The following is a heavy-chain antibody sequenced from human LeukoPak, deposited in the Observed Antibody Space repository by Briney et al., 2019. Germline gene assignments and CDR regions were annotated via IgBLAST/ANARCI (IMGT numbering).Heavy chain of an antibody. Sequence: GGSLRLSCAASGFTFNNYALAWVRQTPEKGLECVSAISGDGVSPYYVDSVRGRFTISRDNSKNSLFVQMNSLRAEDTAVYFCAKSRSGSANWALQIFDNWGQGTLVTVSS. V-gene: IGHV3-23*01. CDR2: ISGDGVSP. J-gene: IGHJ4*02. D-gene: IGHD1-1*01. CDR1: GFTFNNYA. CDR3: AKSRSGSANWALQIFDN.